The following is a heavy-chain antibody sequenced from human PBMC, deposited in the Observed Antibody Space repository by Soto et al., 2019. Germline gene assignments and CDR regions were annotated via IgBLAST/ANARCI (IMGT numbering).Heavy chain of an antibody. CDR3: ARGGDSSSWDDNWFDP. Sequence: SETLSLTCAVYGGPFSGYYWSWIRQPPGKGLEWIGEINHSGSTNYNPSLKSRVTISVDTSKNQFSLKLSSVTAADTAVYYCARGGDSSSWDDNWFDPWGQGTLVTVSS. J-gene: IGHJ5*02. CDR1: GGPFSGYY. V-gene: IGHV4-34*01. D-gene: IGHD6-13*01. CDR2: INHSGST.